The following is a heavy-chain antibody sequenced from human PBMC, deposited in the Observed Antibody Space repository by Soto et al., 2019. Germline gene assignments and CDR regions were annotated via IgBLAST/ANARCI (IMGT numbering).Heavy chain of an antibody. CDR1: GYTFTGYA. Sequence: QVQLVQSGAEEKKPGASVKVSCKASGYTFTGYAMHWVRQAPGQMLEWMGWINAGNGNTKYSQKFQGRVTITRDTSASTAYMELSSLRSEDTAVYYCASAVAVPADFDYWRQGTLVTVSS. J-gene: IGHJ4*02. V-gene: IGHV1-3*05. CDR2: INAGNGNT. CDR3: ASAVAVPADFDY. D-gene: IGHD6-19*01.